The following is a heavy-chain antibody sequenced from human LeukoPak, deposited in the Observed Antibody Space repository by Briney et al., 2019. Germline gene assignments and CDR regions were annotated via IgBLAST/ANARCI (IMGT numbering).Heavy chain of an antibody. Sequence: ASVKVSCKASGYTFTSYGISWVRQAPGQGLEWMGGIIPIFGTANYAQKFQGRVTITADESTSTAYMELSSLRSEDTAVYYCASPPDCSGGSCYFGARWGQGTLVTVSS. CDR2: IIPIFGTA. J-gene: IGHJ4*02. CDR3: ASPPDCSGGSCYFGAR. V-gene: IGHV1-69*13. CDR1: GYTFTSYG. D-gene: IGHD2-15*01.